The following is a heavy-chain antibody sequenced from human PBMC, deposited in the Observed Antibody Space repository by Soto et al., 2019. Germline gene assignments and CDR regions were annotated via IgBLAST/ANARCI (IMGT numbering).Heavy chain of an antibody. Sequence: ASVKVSCKASGYTFTSYGISWVRQAPGQGLEWMGWISAYNGNTNYAQKLQGRVTMTTDTSTSTAYMELRSLRSDDTAVYYCARDYGDIYYYYGMDVWGQGTTVTVSS. CDR1: GYTFTSYG. CDR2: ISAYNGNT. CDR3: ARDYGDIYYYYGMDV. D-gene: IGHD4-17*01. J-gene: IGHJ6*02. V-gene: IGHV1-18*01.